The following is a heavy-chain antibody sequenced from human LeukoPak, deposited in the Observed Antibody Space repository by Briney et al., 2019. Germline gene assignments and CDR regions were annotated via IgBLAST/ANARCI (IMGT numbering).Heavy chain of an antibody. CDR1: GYTFTGYY. CDR3: ASNWNDGYYYYMDV. CDR2: INPNSGGT. Sequence: ASVKVSCKASGYTFTGYYMHWVRQAPGQGLEWMGWINPNSGGTNYAQKFQGRVTMTRDTSISTAYMELSRLRSDDTAVYYCASNWNDGYYYYMDVWGKGTTVTVSS. J-gene: IGHJ6*03. V-gene: IGHV1-2*02. D-gene: IGHD1-1*01.